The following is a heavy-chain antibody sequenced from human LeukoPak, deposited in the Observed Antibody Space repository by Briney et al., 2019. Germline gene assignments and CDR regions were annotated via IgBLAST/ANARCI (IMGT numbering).Heavy chain of an antibody. J-gene: IGHJ4*02. V-gene: IGHV1-2*02. CDR3: ARDGHFDN. Sequence: ASVKVSCKASGYTFTGYNMQWLRQAPGQGLELMGWINPNSGGTNYAQKFQGRVTMTRDTSISTAYVELSRLRSDDTAVYYCARDGHFDNWGQGTLVTVSS. CDR1: GYTFTGYN. CDR2: INPNSGGT.